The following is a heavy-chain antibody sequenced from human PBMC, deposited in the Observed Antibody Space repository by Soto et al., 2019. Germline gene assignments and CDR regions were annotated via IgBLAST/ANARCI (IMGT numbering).Heavy chain of an antibody. D-gene: IGHD1-1*01. CDR2: VYWNDDK. J-gene: IGHJ3*02. V-gene: IGHV2-5*01. Sequence: SGPTLVNPTQTLTLTCTLSGISLSTSGVGLGWIRQTPGKALEWLALVYWNDDKHYSPSLKSRLTITKDTSKNQAILTMTNMDPVDTATYYCARGLATLPVFAFDIWGQGTVVTVSS. CDR1: GISLSTSGVG. CDR3: ARGLATLPVFAFDI.